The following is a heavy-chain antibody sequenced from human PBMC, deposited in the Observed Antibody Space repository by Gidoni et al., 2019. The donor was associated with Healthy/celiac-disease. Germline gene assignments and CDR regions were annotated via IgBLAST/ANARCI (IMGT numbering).Heavy chain of an antibody. J-gene: IGHJ4*02. V-gene: IGHV1-69*01. CDR2: IIPIFGTA. CDR3: ERVRRDGDNSYFDY. CDR1: GGTFSSYA. Sequence: QVQLVQSVAEVKKPRSSVKVSCKASGGTFSSYAISWVRQAPGQGLEWMGGIIPIFGTANYAKKFQGRVTITADESTSTAYMELSSLRSEDTDVYYCERVRRDGDNSYFDYWGQGTLVTVSS.